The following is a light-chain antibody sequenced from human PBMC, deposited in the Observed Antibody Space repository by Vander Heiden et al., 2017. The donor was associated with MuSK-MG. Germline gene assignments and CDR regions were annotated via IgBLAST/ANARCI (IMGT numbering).Light chain of an antibody. Sequence: ELVLTQSPGTLSLSPGERATLSCRASQSVRSSYLAWYQQKPCQAPRLLSYGASSRATGIPDRFSGSGSGTDFTLTISRLEPEDFAVYYCQQYGSSPLYTFGQGTKLEIK. J-gene: IGKJ2*01. CDR3: QQYGSSPLYT. V-gene: IGKV3-20*01. CDR2: GAS. CDR1: QSVRSSY.